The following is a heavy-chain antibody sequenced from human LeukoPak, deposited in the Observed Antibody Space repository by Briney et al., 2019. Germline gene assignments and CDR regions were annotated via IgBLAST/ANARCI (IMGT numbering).Heavy chain of an antibody. J-gene: IGHJ5*02. CDR1: GGSINSDDYY. V-gene: IGHV4-61*02. CDR2: LYKTGST. D-gene: IGHD2-2*01. CDR3: ARSTLVPATMRSFDP. Sequence: SSETLSLTCTVSGGSINSDDYYWNWIRQPAGKGLEWIGRLYKTGSTHLNPSLKSRVTMSVDTSKNQLSLILTSVTAADSAVYFCARSTLVPATMRSFDPWGQGTLVTVSS.